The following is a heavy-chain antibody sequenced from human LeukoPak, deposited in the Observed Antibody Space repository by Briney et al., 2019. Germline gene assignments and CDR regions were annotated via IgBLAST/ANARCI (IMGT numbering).Heavy chain of an antibody. CDR1: GGSFSGYY. J-gene: IGHJ4*02. CDR3: ARGLGYYYGSGSHYFDY. D-gene: IGHD3-10*01. Sequence: SETLSLTCAVYGGSFSGYYWSWIRQPPGNGLEWIGEINHSGSTNYNPSLKRRFTISVDTSKNQFSLKLSSVTAADTAVYYCARGLGYYYGSGSHYFDYWGQGTLVTVSS. V-gene: IGHV4-34*01. CDR2: INHSGST.